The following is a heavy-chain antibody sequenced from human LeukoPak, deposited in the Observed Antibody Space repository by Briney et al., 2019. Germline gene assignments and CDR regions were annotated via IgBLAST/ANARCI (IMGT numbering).Heavy chain of an antibody. CDR2: IRYDGSNK. D-gene: IGHD5-12*01. CDR3: LSGYDSYYYGMDV. J-gene: IGHJ6*02. CDR1: GFTFTTYA. Sequence: GGSLRLSCAASGFTFTTYAMNWVRQAPGKGLEWVAFIRYDGSNKYYADSVKGRFTISRDNSKNTLYLQMNSLRAEDTAVYYCLSGYDSYYYGMDVWGQGTTVTVSS. V-gene: IGHV3-30*02.